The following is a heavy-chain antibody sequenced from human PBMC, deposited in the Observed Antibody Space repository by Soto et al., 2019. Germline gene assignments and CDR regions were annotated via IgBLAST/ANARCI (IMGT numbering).Heavy chain of an antibody. CDR1: GTTFTSSE. CDR3: AREGGSGWYFFDF. J-gene: IGHJ4*02. Sequence: QVQLVQYGVELKKLGASVRVSCKASGTTFTSSEITWVRQAPGQGLEWMGWVNPNSDNRGYAQRFQGRVTMTWYTSISTAYMELSSLRSEDTAVYYCAREGGSGWYFFDFWGQGTLVTVSS. CDR2: VNPNSDNR. V-gene: IGHV1-8*01. D-gene: IGHD6-19*01.